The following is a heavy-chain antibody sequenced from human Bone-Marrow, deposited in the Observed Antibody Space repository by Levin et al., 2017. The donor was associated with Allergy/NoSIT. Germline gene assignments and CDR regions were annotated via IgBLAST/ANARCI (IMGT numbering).Heavy chain of an antibody. D-gene: IGHD3-10*02. J-gene: IGHJ4*02. Sequence: PGGSLRLSCAASGFTFSSYEMNWVRQAPGKGLEWISYISSTGSNIYYADSVKGRFTISRDNAKNSLYLQMHSLRAEDTAVYYCAKWRVFGGQGTLVTVSS. CDR1: GFTFSSYE. CDR2: ISSTGSNI. CDR3: AKWRVF. V-gene: IGHV3-48*03.